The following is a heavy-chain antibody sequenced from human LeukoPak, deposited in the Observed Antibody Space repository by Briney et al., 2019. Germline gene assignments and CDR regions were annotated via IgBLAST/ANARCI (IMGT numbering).Heavy chain of an antibody. Sequence: GGSLRLSCAATGFTFSLYDIHWVRQVTGKGLEWVSVIGTEGYTHYGGSMMGRFTISRENAKNSVFLQMNSLTAGDTAVYYCTRGRGHYFDYWGQGTLVTVSS. V-gene: IGHV3-13*01. CDR2: IGTEGYT. CDR3: TRGRGHYFDY. D-gene: IGHD3-10*01. J-gene: IGHJ4*02. CDR1: GFTFSLYD.